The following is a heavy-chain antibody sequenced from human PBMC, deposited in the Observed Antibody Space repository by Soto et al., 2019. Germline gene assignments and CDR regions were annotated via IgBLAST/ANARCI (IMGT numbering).Heavy chain of an antibody. D-gene: IGHD1-26*01. J-gene: IGHJ6*02. CDR3: GRRSAFGAGGCSSSTNPDYYYYGMDV. CDR1: GYTFTSYY. CDR2: ITHSDGSQ. V-gene: IGHV1-46*01. Sequence: ASVKVSCKASGYTFTSYYIHWVRQAPGQGLEGMGIITHSDGSQRYAQQFPGRVTMTRDTSTSTVFIELSKPRFDDTAVYYGGRRSAFGAGGCSSSTNPDYYYYGMDVWGQGTTVTVSS.